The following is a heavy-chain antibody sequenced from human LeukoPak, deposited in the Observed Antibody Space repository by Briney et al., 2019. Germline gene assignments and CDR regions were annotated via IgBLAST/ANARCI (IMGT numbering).Heavy chain of an antibody. Sequence: GGSLRLSCAASGFTFDDYGMSWVRQAPGKGLEWVAVIWYDGSTKYYADSVRGRFTISRDNSKNTLFLQMNSLRAEDTAVYFCARWGPDKRFDYWGRGALVTVSS. CDR3: ARWGPDKRFDY. CDR1: GFTFDDYG. V-gene: IGHV3-33*08. CDR2: IWYDGSTK. J-gene: IGHJ4*02. D-gene: IGHD3-16*01.